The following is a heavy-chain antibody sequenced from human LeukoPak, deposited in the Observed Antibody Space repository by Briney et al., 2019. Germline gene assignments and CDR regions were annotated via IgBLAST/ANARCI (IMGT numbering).Heavy chain of an antibody. Sequence: ASVTVSCKASGYTFTSYDINWVRQAAGQGLEWMGWMNPNSGNTGYAQKFQGRVTITRNTSISTAYMELSSLRSEDTAVYYCARGTTVTTEEDYYYYMDVWGKGTTVTVSS. CDR2: MNPNSGNT. CDR3: ARGTTVTTEEDYYYYMDV. V-gene: IGHV1-8*03. J-gene: IGHJ6*03. CDR1: GYTFTSYD. D-gene: IGHD4-17*01.